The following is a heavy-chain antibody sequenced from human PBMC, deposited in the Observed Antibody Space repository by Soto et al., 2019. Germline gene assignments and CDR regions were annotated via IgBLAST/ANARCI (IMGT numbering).Heavy chain of an antibody. CDR2: IIPIFGTA. CDR3: ANPISGYDGPYFDY. D-gene: IGHD5-12*01. CDR1: GGTFSSYA. J-gene: IGHJ4*01. V-gene: IGHV1-69*01. Sequence: QVQLVQSGAEVKKPGSSVKVSCKASGGTFSSYAINWVRQAPGQGLEWMGGIIPIFGTANYAQKFQAKVRITADEATSTGYMELSSLRSEDTAVYYCANPISGYDGPYFDYWGQGTLVTVS.